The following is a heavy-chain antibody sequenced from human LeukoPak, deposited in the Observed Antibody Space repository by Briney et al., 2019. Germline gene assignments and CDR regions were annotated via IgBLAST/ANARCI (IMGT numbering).Heavy chain of an antibody. D-gene: IGHD3-22*01. CDR3: AREDSSGYRNWFDP. CDR1: GGSISSGDYY. J-gene: IGHJ5*02. CDR2: IYYSGST. Sequence: SETLSLTCTVSGGSISSGDYYWSWIRQPPGKGLEWIGFIYYSGSTYYNPSLKSRVTISVDTSKNQFSLKLSSATAADTAVYYCAREDSSGYRNWFDPWGQGTLVTVSS. V-gene: IGHV4-30-4*01.